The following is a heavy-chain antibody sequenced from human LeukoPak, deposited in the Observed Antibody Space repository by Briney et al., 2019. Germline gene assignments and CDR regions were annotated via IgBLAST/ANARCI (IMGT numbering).Heavy chain of an antibody. CDR1: GYSFTNYW. D-gene: IGHD3-10*01. J-gene: IGHJ4*02. Sequence: GESLKISCKGSGYSFTNYWIGWVRQMPGKGLEWMGIIYPGDSDTTYSPSFQGQVTISADKSISTAYLQWSSLKASDTAMYYCARLPYYYGSGSYRGFNYWGQGTLVTVSS. CDR3: ARLPYYYGSGSYRGFNY. CDR2: IYPGDSDT. V-gene: IGHV5-51*01.